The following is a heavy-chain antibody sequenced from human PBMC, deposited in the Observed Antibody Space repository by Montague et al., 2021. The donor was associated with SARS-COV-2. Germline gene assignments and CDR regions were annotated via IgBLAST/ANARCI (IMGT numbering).Heavy chain of an antibody. CDR1: GDSISSGYFY. CDR2: IHYSGIT. CDR3: ARHLAISGPAAVSDY. D-gene: IGHD2-2*01. Sequence: SETLSLTCTVSGDSISSGYFYWGWIRQPPGKGLEWVGTIHYSGITYYNPSLKSRVTISVDTSRNQFSLKLSSVTAADTAIDYCARHLAISGPAAVSDYWGQGTLVTVSS. V-gene: IGHV4-39*01. J-gene: IGHJ4*02.